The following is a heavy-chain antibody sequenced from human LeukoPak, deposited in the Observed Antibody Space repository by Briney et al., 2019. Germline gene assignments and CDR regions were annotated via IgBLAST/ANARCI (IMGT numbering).Heavy chain of an antibody. D-gene: IGHD1-26*01. CDR1: GGSFSGYT. CDR2: INHFGST. Sequence: SETLSLTCAIYGGSFSGYTWSWIRQSPGKGLEWIGEINHFGSTKYNPSLKSRFIISVDTSKNQFSLKLNSVTAADTAVYYCARGERSGTYYVVTDYFDYWSQGTPVTVSS. CDR3: ARGERSGTYYVVTDYFDY. V-gene: IGHV4-34*01. J-gene: IGHJ4*02.